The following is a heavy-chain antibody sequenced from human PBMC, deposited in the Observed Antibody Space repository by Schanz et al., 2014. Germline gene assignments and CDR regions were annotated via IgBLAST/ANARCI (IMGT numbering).Heavy chain of an antibody. V-gene: IGHV3-30*02. Sequence: QVQLLESGGGVVQPGGSLRLSCAASGFTFRDFGLHWVRQAPGKGLEWVAFIRFDASHKYYADSVKGRFTISRDNSKNTLYLQMNSLRAEDTAVYYCAKDMNREATAPESWGQGTLVVVSS. J-gene: IGHJ5*02. D-gene: IGHD5-12*01. CDR2: IRFDASHK. CDR3: AKDMNREATAPES. CDR1: GFTFRDFG.